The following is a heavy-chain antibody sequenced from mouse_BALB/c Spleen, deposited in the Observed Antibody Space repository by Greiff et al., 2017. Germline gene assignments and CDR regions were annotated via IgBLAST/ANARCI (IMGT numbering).Heavy chain of an antibody. Sequence: DLVKPGASVKLSCKASGYTFTSCWINWIKQRPGQGLEWIGRIAPGSGSTYYNEMFKGKATLTVDTSSSTAYIQLSSLSSEDSAVYFCARGDYRYDGGGYAMDYWGQGTSVTVSS. CDR3: ARGDYRYDGGGYAMDY. CDR2: IAPGSGST. J-gene: IGHJ4*01. CDR1: GYTFTSCW. D-gene: IGHD2-14*01. V-gene: IGHV1S41*01.